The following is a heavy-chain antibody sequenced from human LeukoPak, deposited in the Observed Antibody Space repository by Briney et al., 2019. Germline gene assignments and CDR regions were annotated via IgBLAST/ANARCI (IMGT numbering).Heavy chain of an antibody. CDR1: GFTFSIYA. CDR3: AKNLWELIHPAFDI. J-gene: IGHJ3*02. V-gene: IGHV3-23*01. Sequence: PGGSLRLSCAASGFTFSIYAMSWVRQAPGKGLEWVSVISGSADNTLYADSVKGRFTISRDNSKSTLYLQMDSLRAEDTALYFCAKNLWELIHPAFDIWGQGTMVTVSS. CDR2: ISGSADNT. D-gene: IGHD1-26*01.